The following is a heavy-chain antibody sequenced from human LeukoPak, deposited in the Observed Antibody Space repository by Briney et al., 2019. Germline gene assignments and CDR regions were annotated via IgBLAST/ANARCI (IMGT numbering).Heavy chain of an antibody. J-gene: IGHJ4*02. CDR1: GFTFSSYA. CDR3: AKHYGSGSYYNGDYFDY. D-gene: IGHD3-10*01. V-gene: IGHV3-23*01. Sequence: GGSLRLSCAASGFTFSSYAMSWVRQAPGKGLEGVSAISGSGGSTYYADSVKGRFTISRDNSKNTLYLQMNSLRAEDTAVYYCAKHYGSGSYYNGDYFDYWGQGTLVTVSS. CDR2: ISGSGGST.